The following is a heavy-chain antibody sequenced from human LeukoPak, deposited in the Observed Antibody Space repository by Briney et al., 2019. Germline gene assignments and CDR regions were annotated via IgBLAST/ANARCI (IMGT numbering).Heavy chain of an antibody. Sequence: EGSLRFSCAASGFTFRSYWMTWVRQAPGKGLEWVANIKEDGSQKYYVDSVQGRFTISRDNAKNSLYLHMDSLRAEDRAVYYCARIISGIYYGDAFDVWGQGTIVTVSS. D-gene: IGHD1-26*01. V-gene: IGHV3-7*01. J-gene: IGHJ3*01. CDR3: ARIISGIYYGDAFDV. CDR1: GFTFRSYW. CDR2: IKEDGSQK.